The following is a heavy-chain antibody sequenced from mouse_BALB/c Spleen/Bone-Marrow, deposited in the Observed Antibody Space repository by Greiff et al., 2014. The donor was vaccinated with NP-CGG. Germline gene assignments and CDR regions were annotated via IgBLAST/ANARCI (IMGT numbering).Heavy chain of an antibody. CDR3: AREGVDYFDY. Sequence: VHVKQSGPELVKPGASVKMSCKASGYTFTSYVIHWVKQKPGQGLEWIGYINPYNDATKFNERFKGKATLTSDKSSSTAYMVLSGLSSEDSAVCYCAREGVDYFDYWGQGTTLTVSS. CDR1: GYTFTSYV. J-gene: IGHJ2*01. CDR2: INPYNDAT. V-gene: IGHV1-14*01.